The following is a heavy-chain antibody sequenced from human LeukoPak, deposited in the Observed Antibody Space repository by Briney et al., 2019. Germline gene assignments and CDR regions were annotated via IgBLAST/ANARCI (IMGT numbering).Heavy chain of an antibody. D-gene: IGHD1-26*01. CDR1: GGTFSSYA. V-gene: IGHV1-69*13. J-gene: IGHJ4*02. Sequence: SVKAYCKASGGTFSSYAISWVRQDPGQGLEWMGGIIPIFGTAYYAQKFQGRVTITADESTSTAYMELSSLRSEDTAVYYCAREGGSYVLYYFDYWGQGTLVTVSS. CDR2: IIPIFGTA. CDR3: AREGGSYVLYYFDY.